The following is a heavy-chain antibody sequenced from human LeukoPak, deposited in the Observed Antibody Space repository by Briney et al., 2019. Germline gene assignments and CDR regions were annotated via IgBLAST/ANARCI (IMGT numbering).Heavy chain of an antibody. CDR1: GGSISSSSYY. J-gene: IGHJ3*02. D-gene: IGHD2-2*02. Sequence: SETLSLTCTVSGGSISSSSYYWGWIRQPPGKGLEWIGSIYYSGSTYYNPSLKSRVTISVDTSKNQFSLKLSSVTAADTAVYYCARDLVPAAITAPGAFDIWGQGTMVTVSS. CDR2: IYYSGST. V-gene: IGHV4-39*07. CDR3: ARDLVPAAITAPGAFDI.